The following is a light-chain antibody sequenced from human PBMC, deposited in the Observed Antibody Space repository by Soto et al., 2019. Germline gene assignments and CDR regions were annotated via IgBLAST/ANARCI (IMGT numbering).Light chain of an antibody. CDR3: CSYAGSYTVV. V-gene: IGLV2-11*01. Sequence: QSALTQPPSVSGSPGQSVTLSCTGTSSDVGGYHYVSWYQHHPGKAPKIIIYDVNKRPSGVPDRFSGSKSGNTASLTISGLQTEDEADYYCCSYAGSYTVVFGGGTQLTVL. CDR2: DVN. CDR1: SSDVGGYHY. J-gene: IGLJ2*01.